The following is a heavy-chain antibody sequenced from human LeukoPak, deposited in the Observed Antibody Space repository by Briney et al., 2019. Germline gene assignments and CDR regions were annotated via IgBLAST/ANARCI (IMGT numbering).Heavy chain of an antibody. J-gene: IGHJ6*03. CDR1: GFTFRSYA. V-gene: IGHV3-30*04. CDR2: ISYDGSNK. CDR3: ARDKLRGIAGNYYYMDV. Sequence: GGSLRLSCAASGFTFRSYAIHWVRQAPGKGLEWVAVISYDGSNKYYADSVKARFTISRDNSKNTLYLQMNSLSADDTAVYYCARDKLRGIAGNYYYMDVWGKGTTVTVSS. D-gene: IGHD3-16*01.